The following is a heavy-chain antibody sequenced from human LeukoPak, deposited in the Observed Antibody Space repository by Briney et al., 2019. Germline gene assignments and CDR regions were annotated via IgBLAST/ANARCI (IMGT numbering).Heavy chain of an antibody. Sequence: GGSLRLSCAASGFTFDDYAMHWVRQAPGKGLEWVSGISWNCGSIGYADSVKGRFTISRDNAKNSLYLQMNSLRAEDTALYYCAKDIGQYYYDRPDAFDIWGQGTMVTVSS. CDR3: AKDIGQYYYDRPDAFDI. V-gene: IGHV3-9*01. J-gene: IGHJ3*02. CDR1: GFTFDDYA. D-gene: IGHD3-22*01. CDR2: ISWNCGSI.